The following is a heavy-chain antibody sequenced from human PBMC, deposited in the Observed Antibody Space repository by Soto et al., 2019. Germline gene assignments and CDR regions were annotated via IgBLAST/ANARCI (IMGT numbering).Heavy chain of an antibody. D-gene: IGHD4-17*01. CDR1: GFSLRTSGVG. J-gene: IGHJ6*02. CDR2: LYWNDNK. V-gene: IGHV2-5*01. Sequence: QITLKESGPTLVKPTQTLTLTCTFSGFSLRTSGVGVGWIRQPPGKALEWLARLYWNDNKPYSPSLQSRLTITKDTSKNQVVLTLTNMDPVDTATYYCAHTPGYGDYDFYYFGMDVWGQGTPVTVSS. CDR3: AHTPGYGDYDFYYFGMDV.